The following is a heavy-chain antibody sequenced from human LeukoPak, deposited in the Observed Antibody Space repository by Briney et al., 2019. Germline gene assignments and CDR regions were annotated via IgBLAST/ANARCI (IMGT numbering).Heavy chain of an antibody. Sequence: PSETLSLTCAVYGGSFSGYYWSWIRQPPGKGLEWIGEINHSGSTNYNPSLKSRVTISVDTSKNQFSLKLSSVTAADTAVYCYARGEGGEQQLVSVPYYFDYWGQGTLVTVSS. CDR2: INHSGST. V-gene: IGHV4-34*01. CDR1: GGSFSGYY. J-gene: IGHJ4*02. CDR3: ARGEGGEQQLVSVPYYFDY. D-gene: IGHD6-13*01.